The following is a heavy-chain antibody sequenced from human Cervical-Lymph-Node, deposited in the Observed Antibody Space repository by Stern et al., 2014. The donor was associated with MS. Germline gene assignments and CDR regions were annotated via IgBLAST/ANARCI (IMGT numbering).Heavy chain of an antibody. CDR2: IYYSGNT. Sequence: VQLEESGPGLVKPSETLSLTCTVSGGSISDNHYYWGWVRQSPGKGLEWIGTIYYSGNTYYNPSLKSRVTMSVDTSKNQFSLKLNLVPAADTAVYYCARHIAVASTWVRWFDPWGQGTLVTVSS. J-gene: IGHJ5*02. D-gene: IGHD6-19*01. V-gene: IGHV4-39*01. CDR3: ARHIAVASTWVRWFDP. CDR1: GGSISDNHYY.